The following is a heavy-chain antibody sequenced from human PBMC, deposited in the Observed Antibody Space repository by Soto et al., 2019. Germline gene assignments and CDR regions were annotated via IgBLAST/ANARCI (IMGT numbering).Heavy chain of an antibody. CDR2: IYNDGSRT. CDR1: GFAFSSYW. Sequence: GGSLRLSCAASGFAFSSYWMHWVRQTPGKGPVWVSRIYNDGSRTAYADSVKGRFTISRDNAKNTMYLQMSSLTVEDTAVYYCARDLSGDTTPYFDLWGQGTLVTVSA. J-gene: IGHJ4*02. V-gene: IGHV3-74*01. CDR3: ARDLSGDTTPYFDL. D-gene: IGHD1-1*01.